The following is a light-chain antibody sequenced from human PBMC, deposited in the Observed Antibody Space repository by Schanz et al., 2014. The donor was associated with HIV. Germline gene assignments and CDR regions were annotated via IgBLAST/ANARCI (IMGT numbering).Light chain of an antibody. CDR1: QSVGGNQ. Sequence: EIVLTQSPGTLSLSPGERATLSCRASQSVGGNQMAWYQHRRGQAPRLLFYANSFRATGVPDRFSVTGSGTDFTLTVSRLEPEDFAVYYCQQYGSSPRWTFGQGTKVEIK. V-gene: IGKV3-20*01. CDR3: QQYGSSPRWT. CDR2: ANS. J-gene: IGKJ1*01.